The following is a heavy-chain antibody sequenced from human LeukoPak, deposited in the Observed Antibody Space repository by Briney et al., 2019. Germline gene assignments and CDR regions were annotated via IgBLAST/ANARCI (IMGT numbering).Heavy chain of an antibody. CDR2: INHSGST. V-gene: IGHV4-34*01. Sequence: PSETLSLTCAVYGGSFSGYYWSWIRQPPGKGLEWIGEINHSGSTNYNPSLKSRVTISVDTSKNQFSLKLSSVTAADTAVYYCARGRPKVVLRLLEWFPATNYFDYWGQGTLVTVSS. CDR3: ARGRPKVVLRLLEWFPATNYFDY. CDR1: GGSFSGYY. J-gene: IGHJ4*02. D-gene: IGHD3-3*01.